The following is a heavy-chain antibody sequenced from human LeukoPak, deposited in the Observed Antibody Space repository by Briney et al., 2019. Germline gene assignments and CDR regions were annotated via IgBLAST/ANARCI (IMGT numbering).Heavy chain of an antibody. J-gene: IGHJ4*02. V-gene: IGHV3-48*01. D-gene: IGHD6-19*01. CDR3: ARVASAWADDY. CDR2: ISSGSGTI. CDR1: GFTFGYYG. Sequence: GGSLRLSCAASGFTFGYYGMNWVRQAPGKGLEWISYISSGSGTIYYADSVKGRFSISRDDAKSSLYLQVNSLRVEDTAVYYCARVASAWADDYWGQGALVAVSS.